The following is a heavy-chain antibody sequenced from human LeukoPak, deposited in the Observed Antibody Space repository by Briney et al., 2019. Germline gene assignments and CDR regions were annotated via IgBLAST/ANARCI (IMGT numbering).Heavy chain of an antibody. Sequence: GRSLRLSCAASGFTFSSYGMHWVRQAPGKGLEWVAVIWYDGSNKYYADSVKGRFTISRDNSKNTLYLQMNSLRAEDAAVYYCAREGSCSSTSCYDHYYGMDVWGQGTTVTVSS. CDR3: AREGSCSSTSCYDHYYGMDV. CDR2: IWYDGSNK. V-gene: IGHV3-33*01. J-gene: IGHJ6*02. CDR1: GFTFSSYG. D-gene: IGHD2-2*01.